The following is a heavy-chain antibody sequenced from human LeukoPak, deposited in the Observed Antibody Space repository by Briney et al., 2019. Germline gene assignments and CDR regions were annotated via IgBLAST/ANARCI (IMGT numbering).Heavy chain of an antibody. CDR2: IKPYSGGT. Sequence: GASVKVSCKASGYSFTVYYIHWMRQAPGQGLEWMGWIKPYSGGTNYAQKFQGRVTMTRDTSISTAYMELSRLTSDDTTVYYCARGGHYGGNEAVDYWGQGTLVTVSS. CDR1: GYSFTVYY. J-gene: IGHJ4*02. V-gene: IGHV1-2*02. CDR3: ARGGHYGGNEAVDY. D-gene: IGHD4-23*01.